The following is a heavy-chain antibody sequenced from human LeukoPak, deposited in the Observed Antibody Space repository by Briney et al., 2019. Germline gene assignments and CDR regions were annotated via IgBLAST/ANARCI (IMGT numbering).Heavy chain of an antibody. Sequence: GGSLRLSCAASGFIFSGFWMSWVRQAPGKGLEWVATIKTDGSEIYYVESVRGRFTISRDNAKNSVYLQMNSLRGEDTAVYSCAREGTLRAHWDPFDYWGHGTLVTVSS. V-gene: IGHV3-7*01. J-gene: IGHJ4*01. CDR1: GFIFSGFW. CDR3: AREGTLRAHWDPFDY. CDR2: IKTDGSEI. D-gene: IGHD7-27*01.